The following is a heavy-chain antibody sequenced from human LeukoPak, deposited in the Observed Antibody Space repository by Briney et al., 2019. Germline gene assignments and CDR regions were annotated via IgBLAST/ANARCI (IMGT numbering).Heavy chain of an antibody. Sequence: KPGGSLRLSCAASGFTFSSYAMSWVRQAPGKGLEWVSAISGSGGSTYYADSVKGRFTISRDNSKNTLYLQMNSLRAEDTAVYYCAKFGQQWLIPYFNYWGQGTLVTVSS. CDR2: ISGSGGST. J-gene: IGHJ4*02. D-gene: IGHD6-19*01. CDR3: AKFGQQWLIPYFNY. V-gene: IGHV3-23*01. CDR1: GFTFSSYA.